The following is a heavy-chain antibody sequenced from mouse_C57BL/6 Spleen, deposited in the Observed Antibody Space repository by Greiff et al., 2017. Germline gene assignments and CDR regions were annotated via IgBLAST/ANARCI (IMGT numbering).Heavy chain of an antibody. J-gene: IGHJ1*03. Sequence: VQLQQSGAELVKPGASVKLSCTASGFNIKDYYMHWVKQRTEQGLEWIGRSDPEDGETTYAPQLQGKATITADTSSNTAYLQLSSLTSEDTAVYYCAREGSYGSSRGYFDVWGTGTTVTVSS. CDR3: AREGSYGSSRGYFDV. CDR2: SDPEDGET. D-gene: IGHD1-1*01. V-gene: IGHV14-2*01. CDR1: GFNIKDYY.